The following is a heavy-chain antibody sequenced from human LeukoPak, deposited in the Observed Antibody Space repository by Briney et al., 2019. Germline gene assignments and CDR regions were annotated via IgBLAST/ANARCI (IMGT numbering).Heavy chain of an antibody. CDR3: ARGGNYWPQWWFDP. CDR2: IYYTGST. Sequence: PSETLSLTCTVSGGSISTYYWGWIRQPPGKGLEWIGYIYYTGSTSYNPSLKSRVTMSLDTSKNQFSLQLNSVTPADTAVYYCARGGNYWPQWWFDPWGRGTLVSVSS. D-gene: IGHD1-26*01. CDR1: GGSISTYY. J-gene: IGHJ5*02. V-gene: IGHV4-59*01.